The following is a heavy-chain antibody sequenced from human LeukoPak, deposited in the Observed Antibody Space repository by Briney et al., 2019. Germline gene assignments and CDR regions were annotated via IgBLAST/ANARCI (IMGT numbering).Heavy chain of an antibody. CDR2: INPSCGTT. Sequence: ASVTVSCKASGYTFTSYYMHWVRQAPGQGLEWVGVINPSCGTTSYAQKFQGRVTMTRDTSTSTVYMELSSLRSEDTAVYYCARAVGYSSSFLFGPGPIEPWGQGTLVTVSS. V-gene: IGHV1-46*01. D-gene: IGHD6-13*01. J-gene: IGHJ5*02. CDR3: ARAVGYSSSFLFGPGPIEP. CDR1: GYTFTSYY.